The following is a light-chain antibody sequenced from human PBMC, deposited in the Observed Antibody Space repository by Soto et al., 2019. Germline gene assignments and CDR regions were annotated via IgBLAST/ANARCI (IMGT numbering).Light chain of an antibody. V-gene: IGKV3-20*01. J-gene: IGKJ1*01. CDR2: GAS. CDR1: QSVTNSY. CDR3: QQYGSSRWT. Sequence: EIVLTQSPGTLSLSPGERATLSCRASQSVTNSYLAWYQQKPGQAPRLPIYGASSRATGIPDRFSGSGSGTDFTLTISRLEPEDFAVYYCQQYGSSRWTFGQGTKVEIK.